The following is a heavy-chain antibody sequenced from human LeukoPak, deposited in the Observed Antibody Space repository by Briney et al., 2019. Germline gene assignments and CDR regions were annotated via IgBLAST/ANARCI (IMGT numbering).Heavy chain of an antibody. CDR2: ISGSGGST. V-gene: IGHV3-23*01. CDR1: GFTFSSYA. Sequence: GESLRLSCAASGFTFSSYAMSWVRKAPGMGLEWVSTISGSGGSTYYADSVKGRFTISRDNSKNTLYLQMNSLRAEDTAIYYCATARHGYNSGHYYFDYWGQGTLVTVSS. J-gene: IGHJ4*02. D-gene: IGHD5-24*01. CDR3: ATARHGYNSGHYYFDY.